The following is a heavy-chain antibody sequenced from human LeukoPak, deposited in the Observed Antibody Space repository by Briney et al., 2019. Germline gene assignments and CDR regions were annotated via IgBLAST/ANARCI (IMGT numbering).Heavy chain of an antibody. J-gene: IGHJ6*03. CDR2: IKQDGSEK. D-gene: IGHD3-22*01. V-gene: IGHV3-7*01. CDR3: ARDLNYYDSSGYGVRYYYYMDV. CDR1: GFTFSSYW. Sequence: GGSLRLSCAASGFTFSSYWMSWVRQAPGKGLEWVANIKQDGSEKYYVDSVKGRFTISRDNAKNSLYLQMNSLRAEDTAVYYCARDLNYYDSSGYGVRYYYYMDVWGKGTTVTVSS.